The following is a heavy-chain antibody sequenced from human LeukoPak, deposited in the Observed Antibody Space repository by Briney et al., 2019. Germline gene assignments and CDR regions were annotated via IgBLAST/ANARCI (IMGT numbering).Heavy chain of an antibody. CDR3: ARGLSQDYFDY. Sequence: ESFGYIYYSASPNSTPSLKSRVTISVDTSKTQFSLKLSSVTAADTAVYYCARGLSQDYFDYWGQGTLVTVSS. V-gene: IGHV4-59*08. J-gene: IGHJ4*02. CDR2: IYYSASP.